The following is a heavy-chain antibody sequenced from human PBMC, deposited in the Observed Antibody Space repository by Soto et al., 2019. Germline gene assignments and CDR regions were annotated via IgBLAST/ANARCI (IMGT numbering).Heavy chain of an antibody. CDR2: IYYSGST. CDR3: ARQRSLGDIVLVPAATYYYYYGMDV. D-gene: IGHD2-2*01. V-gene: IGHV4-28*01. Sequence: PSETLSLTCAVSGFSISSNNWWGWIRQPPGQGLEWNAYIYYSGSTYYNPSLQSRVTMSVDTSKNQFSLKLSSVTAADTAVYYCARQRSLGDIVLVPAATYYYYYGMDVWGQGTTVTVSS. J-gene: IGHJ6*02. CDR1: GFSISSNNW.